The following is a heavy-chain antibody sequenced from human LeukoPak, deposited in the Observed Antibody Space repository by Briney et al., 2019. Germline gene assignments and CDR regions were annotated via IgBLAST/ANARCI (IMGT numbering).Heavy chain of an antibody. CDR1: GGSIGSSSQY. CDR3: ARGDYSDSTGYFAY. J-gene: IGHJ4*02. V-gene: IGHV4-39*01. D-gene: IGHD3-22*01. CDR2: VYFSGST. Sequence: PSETLSLTCTVSGGSIGSSSQYWGWIRQTPGKGLEWIGSVYFSGSTYYNPSLKSRVTISLDTSKNQFSLNLGSVTAADMAVYYCARGDYSDSTGYFAYWGQGTLVTVSS.